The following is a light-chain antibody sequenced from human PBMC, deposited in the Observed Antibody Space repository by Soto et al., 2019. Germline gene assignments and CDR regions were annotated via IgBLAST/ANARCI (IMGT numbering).Light chain of an antibody. Sequence: DIQMTQSPSMLSASVGDRVTITCRASRSVNTWLAWYQQKPGKAPILLIYDASTLESGVPSRFSGSGSGTEFTLTISSLQPDDFGTYYCQQYNTYRTFGQGTKVEI. V-gene: IGKV1-5*01. J-gene: IGKJ1*01. CDR2: DAS. CDR1: RSVNTW. CDR3: QQYNTYRT.